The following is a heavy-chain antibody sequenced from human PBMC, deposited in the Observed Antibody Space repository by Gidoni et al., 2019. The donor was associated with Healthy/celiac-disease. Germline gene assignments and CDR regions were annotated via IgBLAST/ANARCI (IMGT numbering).Heavy chain of an antibody. J-gene: IGHJ5*02. CDR3: VKGTYSSGWDNWFDP. CDR1: GRTLRSYA. Sequence: EVQLVESGGGLVQPGGSLRLACAASGRTLRSYAMHWVRQAPGKGLEYVSAISSNGGSTYYADSVKGRFTISRDNSKNTLYLQMSSLRAEDTAVYYCVKGTYSSGWDNWFDPWGQGTLVTVSS. CDR2: ISSNGGST. D-gene: IGHD6-19*01. V-gene: IGHV3-64D*09.